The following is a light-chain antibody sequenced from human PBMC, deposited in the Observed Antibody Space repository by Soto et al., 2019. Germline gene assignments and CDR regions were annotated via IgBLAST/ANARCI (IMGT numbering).Light chain of an antibody. CDR2: GAS. Sequence: IQMTQSPSSLSASVGDRVTITCRASQSIGNFLNWYQQNPGRAPKPLIYGASSLQAGVPSRISGSGSGTDFTLTITSLQPEDFATYFCQQSYSSPTFGQGTRLEIK. J-gene: IGKJ5*01. V-gene: IGKV1-39*01. CDR3: QQSYSSPT. CDR1: QSIGNF.